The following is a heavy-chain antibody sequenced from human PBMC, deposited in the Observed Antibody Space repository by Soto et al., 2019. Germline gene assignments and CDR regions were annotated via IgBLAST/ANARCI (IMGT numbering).Heavy chain of an antibody. CDR1: GFTLSPYA. CDR3: AKYSHGGRDNWFDP. V-gene: IGHV3-23*01. J-gene: IGHJ5*02. Sequence: EGQLLESGGGLVQPGVSLRLSCAASGFTLSPYAMTWVRQAPWKGLECVASTSGEVGSTYYADAVKGRFAISRDKSKNTLYLKMDRLRADDTAIYYCAKYSHGGRDNWFDPWGLGNMVTVSS. D-gene: IGHD2-15*01. CDR2: TSGEVGST.